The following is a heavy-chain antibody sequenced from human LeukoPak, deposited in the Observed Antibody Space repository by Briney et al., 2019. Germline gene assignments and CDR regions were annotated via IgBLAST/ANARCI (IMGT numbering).Heavy chain of an antibody. CDR1: GFTFSSYA. CDR2: ISGSGGST. Sequence: GGSLRLSCAASGFTFSSYAMSWVRQAPGKGLEWVSAISGSGGSTYYADSVKGRFTISRDNSKNTLYLQMSSLRAEDTAVYYCAKRRLRWSVPDAFDIWGQGTMVTVSS. J-gene: IGHJ3*02. D-gene: IGHD4-17*01. CDR3: AKRRLRWSVPDAFDI. V-gene: IGHV3-23*01.